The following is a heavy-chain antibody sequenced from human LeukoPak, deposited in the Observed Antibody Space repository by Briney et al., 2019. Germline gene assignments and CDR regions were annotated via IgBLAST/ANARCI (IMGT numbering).Heavy chain of an antibody. V-gene: IGHV1-69*02. J-gene: IGHJ6*03. CDR1: GGTFSSYT. CDR2: IIPILGIA. D-gene: IGHD1-26*01. CDR3: ARSGSPKNYYYYYMDV. Sequence: SVKVSCKASGGTFSSYTISWVRQAPGQGLEWMGRIIPILGIANYAQKFQGRVTITADKSTSTAYLELSSLRSEDTAVYYCARSGSPKNYYYYYMDVWGKGTTVTVSS.